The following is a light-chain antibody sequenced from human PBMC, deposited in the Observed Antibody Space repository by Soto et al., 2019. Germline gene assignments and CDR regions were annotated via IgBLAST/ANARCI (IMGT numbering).Light chain of an antibody. CDR2: KAS. J-gene: IGKJ5*01. V-gene: IGKV1-5*03. Sequence: DIQLTQTPSLLSASVGARVTITRRASQTIDSWLAWYQQRPGKPPNLLIYKASTLASGVPSRFSGSGSGTDFTFTISSLQPEDIATYYCQQYSHLITVGQGTRLEIK. CDR1: QTIDSW. CDR3: QQYSHLIT.